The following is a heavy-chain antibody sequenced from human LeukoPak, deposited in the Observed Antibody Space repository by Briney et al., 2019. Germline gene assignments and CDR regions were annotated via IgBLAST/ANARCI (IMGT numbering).Heavy chain of an antibody. V-gene: IGHV1-18*01. CDR1: GYTFTSYG. CDR3: ARVSVSGSLPGGY. CDR2: ISAYNGDT. D-gene: IGHD3-22*01. J-gene: IGHJ4*02. Sequence: GASVKVSCEASGYTFTSYGFSWVRQAPGQGLEWMGWISAYNGDTNYAQNLQGRVTMTTDTSTSTAYMELRSLRSDDTAVYYCARVSVSGSLPGGYWGQGTLVTVSS.